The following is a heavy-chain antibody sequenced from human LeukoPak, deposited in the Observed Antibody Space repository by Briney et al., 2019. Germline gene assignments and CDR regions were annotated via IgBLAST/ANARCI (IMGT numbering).Heavy chain of an antibody. CDR2: ISWNSGSI. CDR1: GFTFDDYA. CDR3: AKGTSGWYVGPFDY. Sequence: GGSLRLSCAASGFTFDDYAMHWVRQAPGKVLEWVSGISWNSGSIGYADSVKGRFTISRDNAKNSLYLQMNSLRAEDMALYYCAKGTSGWYVGPFDYWGQGTLVTVSS. D-gene: IGHD6-19*01. J-gene: IGHJ4*02. V-gene: IGHV3-9*03.